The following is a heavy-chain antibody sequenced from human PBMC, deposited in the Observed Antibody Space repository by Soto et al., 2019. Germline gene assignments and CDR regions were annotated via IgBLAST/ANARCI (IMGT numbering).Heavy chain of an antibody. CDR3: AKGGEVGGVLGDH. CDR1: GFNFSNYG. V-gene: IGHV3-30*18. J-gene: IGHJ4*02. Sequence: QVHLVESGGGVVQPEKSLRLSCGASGFNFSNYGMHWVRQPPGKGLEWVAIIANDGGRKYYADSVEGRLTITRDNSMNTLNMQLNSLRREDTAVYYCAKGGEVGGVLGDHWGQGTLVTVSS. D-gene: IGHD1-26*01. CDR2: IANDGGRK.